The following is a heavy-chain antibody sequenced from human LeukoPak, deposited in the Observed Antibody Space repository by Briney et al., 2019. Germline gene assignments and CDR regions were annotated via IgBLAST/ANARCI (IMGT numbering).Heavy chain of an antibody. CDR2: ISSSSSTI. CDR1: GFTFGSYS. D-gene: IGHD2-21*01. J-gene: IGHJ4*02. CDR3: ARAGIVVVIAHFDY. Sequence: GGSLRLSCAASGFTFGSYSMNWVRQAPGKGLEWVSYISSSSSTIYYADSVKGRFTISRDNAKNSLYLQMNSLRAEDTAVYYCARAGIVVVIAHFDYWGQGTLVTVSS. V-gene: IGHV3-48*01.